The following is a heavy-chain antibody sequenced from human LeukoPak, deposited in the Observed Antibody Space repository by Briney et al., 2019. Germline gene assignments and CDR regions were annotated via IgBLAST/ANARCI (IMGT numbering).Heavy chain of an antibody. Sequence: PSETLSLTCTVSGGSISSYYWSWIRQPAGKGLEWIGRIYISGSINYNPSLKSRVTMSVDTSKNQLSLKLSSVTAADTAVYYCARETVDILTGYYKFDPWGQGTLVTVSS. V-gene: IGHV4-4*07. CDR3: ARETVDILTGYYKFDP. CDR1: GGSISSYY. CDR2: IYISGSI. J-gene: IGHJ5*02. D-gene: IGHD3-9*01.